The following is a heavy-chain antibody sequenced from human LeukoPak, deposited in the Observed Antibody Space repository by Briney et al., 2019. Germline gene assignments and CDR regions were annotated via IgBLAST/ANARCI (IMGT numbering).Heavy chain of an antibody. J-gene: IGHJ4*02. CDR2: IYSGGST. CDR1: GCTLSSNY. CDR3: AKGRSSQSYWSEY. Sequence: GGSLRLSFVGSGCTLSSNYSSWVRQARGKGLDWVSVIYSGGSTYYADSVKGRFTISRDNSKNQLYLQINTLRAEDTAVYYCAKGRSSQSYWSEYWGQGTLVTVSS. D-gene: IGHD2-8*02. V-gene: IGHV3-66*01.